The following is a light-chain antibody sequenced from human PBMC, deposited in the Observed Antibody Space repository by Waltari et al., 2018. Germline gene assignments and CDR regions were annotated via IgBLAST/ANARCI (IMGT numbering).Light chain of an antibody. CDR3: QHYVRLPAT. Sequence: EIVLTQSPGPLSLSPGERATLSRRASQSVSRALAWYQQKPGQAPRLLIYGASSRATGIPDKFSGSGSGTDFSLTISRLEPEDFAVYFCQHYVRLPATFGQGTKVEIK. CDR2: GAS. V-gene: IGKV3-20*01. J-gene: IGKJ1*01. CDR1: QSVSRA.